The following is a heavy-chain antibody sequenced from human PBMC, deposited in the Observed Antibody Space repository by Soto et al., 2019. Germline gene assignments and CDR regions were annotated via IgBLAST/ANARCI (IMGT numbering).Heavy chain of an antibody. V-gene: IGHV3-21*01. J-gene: IGHJ4*02. Sequence: PGGSLRLSCAASGFTFSSYSMNWVRQAPGKGLEWVSSISSSSSYIYYADSVKGRFTISRDNAKNSLYLQMNSLRAEDTAVYYCARDKLIEARPEHFDYWGQGTLVTVSS. D-gene: IGHD6-6*01. CDR1: GFTFSSYS. CDR2: ISSSSSYI. CDR3: ARDKLIEARPEHFDY.